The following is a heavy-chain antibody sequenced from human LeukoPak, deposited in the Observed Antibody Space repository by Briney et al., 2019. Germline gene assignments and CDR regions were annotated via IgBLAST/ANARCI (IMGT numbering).Heavy chain of an antibody. Sequence: QTLSLTCAVSGDSVSSNSAAWDWRRQSPSRGVEWRGRTYYRSKSYNDYAVSVKSRITINPDTSKNQFSLQLNSVTPEDTAVYYCARDQIDMTTIRDYYYGMDVWGQGTTVTVSS. CDR3: ARDQIDMTTIRDYYYGMDV. V-gene: IGHV6-1*01. CDR2: TYYRSKSYN. CDR1: GDSVSSNSAA. D-gene: IGHD5-24*01. J-gene: IGHJ6*02.